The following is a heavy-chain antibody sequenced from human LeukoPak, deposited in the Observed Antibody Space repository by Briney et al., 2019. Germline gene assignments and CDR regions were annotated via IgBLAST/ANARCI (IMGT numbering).Heavy chain of an antibody. D-gene: IGHD3-10*01. J-gene: IGHJ4*02. CDR3: AKRGIMIRGVIIIGFHKEAYYFDC. V-gene: IGHV3-23*01. Sequence: GGSLCFTCAASGFTFNSFRLMWHAQAQGRGWVGVTEISGGGGNNSHKVPVKGRFTISRNNSKITLYMQMNSVRAEDTAVYYWAKRGIMIRGVIIIGFHKEAYYFDCWGQGTLVTVSS. CDR1: GFTFNSFR. CDR2: ISGGGGNN.